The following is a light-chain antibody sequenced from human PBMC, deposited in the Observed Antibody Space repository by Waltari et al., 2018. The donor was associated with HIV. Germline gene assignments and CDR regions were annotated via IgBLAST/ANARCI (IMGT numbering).Light chain of an antibody. CDR2: GNS. J-gene: IGLJ2*01. CDR1: SSNIGAGYD. CDR3: QSYDSNLSGLL. V-gene: IGLV1-40*01. Sequence: QSELTQPPSVSAAPGQRVTISCTGSSSNIGAGYDVHWYQQVPGRAPKVVIYGNSNRPSGVPDRFSGSKSGSSASLVITGLQSEDEADYYCQSYDSNLSGLLLGGGTRLTVL.